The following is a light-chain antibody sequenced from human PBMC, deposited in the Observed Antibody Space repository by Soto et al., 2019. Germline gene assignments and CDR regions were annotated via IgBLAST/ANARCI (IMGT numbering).Light chain of an antibody. J-gene: IGKJ2*01. Sequence: IQMTQAPSTLSASVGDRVTITCRASQSISSWLAWYQQKPGKAHKLLIYKASSLESGAPSRFSGSGSVTELTLPSSRLQHGDFATYDCQQYSSLYTVGKGNNLDMK. CDR3: QQYSSLYT. CDR1: QSISSW. V-gene: IGKV1-5*03. CDR2: KAS.